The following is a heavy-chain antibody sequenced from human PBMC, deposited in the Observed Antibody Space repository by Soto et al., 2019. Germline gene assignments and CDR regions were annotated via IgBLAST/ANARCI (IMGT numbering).Heavy chain of an antibody. J-gene: IGHJ4*02. CDR1: DGSISNFY. CDR2: ISSSGNT. CDR3: ARAPMVLTRSYFDS. D-gene: IGHD3-22*01. Sequence: PSETLSLTCTVSDGSISNFYWSWIRQPPGKGLECIGYISSSGNTNYNPSLKSRVSISVDTSKNQFSLNLTSVTAADTAVYYCARAPMVLTRSYFDSWGQGTPVTVYS. V-gene: IGHV4-59*01.